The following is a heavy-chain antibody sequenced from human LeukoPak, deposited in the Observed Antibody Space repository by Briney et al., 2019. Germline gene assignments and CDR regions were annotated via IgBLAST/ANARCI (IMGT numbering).Heavy chain of an antibody. Sequence: GGSLRLSCAASGFTFSSYWMSWVRQAPGKGLEWVANIKQDGSEKYYVDSVKGRFTISRDNAKNSLYLQMNSLRAEDTAVYYCASKPSAGDSSGYYLNYWGQGTLVIVSS. CDR3: ASKPSAGDSSGYYLNY. D-gene: IGHD3-22*01. CDR1: GFTFSSYW. V-gene: IGHV3-7*01. J-gene: IGHJ4*02. CDR2: IKQDGSEK.